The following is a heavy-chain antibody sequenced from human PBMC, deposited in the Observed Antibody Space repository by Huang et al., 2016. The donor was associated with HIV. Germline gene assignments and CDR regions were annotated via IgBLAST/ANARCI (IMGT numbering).Heavy chain of an antibody. J-gene: IGHJ4*02. CDR1: GFTFSTYA. D-gene: IGHD3-10*01. V-gene: IGHV3-30*04. CDR3: ARDRGGSYGVYFDY. CDR2: TSYDGRDK. Sequence: QVQLVESGGGVAQPGRSLRLSCVASGFTFSTYAMPWVRQAPGKRLEWVAVTSYDGRDKYYADSVKGRFTIARDNSKNTLYLQMNSLRVEDTALYYCARDRGGSYGVYFDYWGQATLVTVSS.